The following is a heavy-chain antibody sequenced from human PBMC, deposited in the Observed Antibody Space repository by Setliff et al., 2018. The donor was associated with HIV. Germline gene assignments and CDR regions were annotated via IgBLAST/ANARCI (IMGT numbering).Heavy chain of an antibody. CDR1: GFTFSSYA. V-gene: IGHV3-23*01. J-gene: IGHJ4*02. CDR3: ARSRAAGFDY. CDR2: ISGSGGST. Sequence: PGGSLRLSCAASGFTFSSYAMSWVRQAPGKGLEWVSAISGSGGSTYYADSAKGRFTISRDNDRNSLYLQMNGLRAEDTAVYYCARSRAAGFDYWGQGTLVTVSS. D-gene: IGHD6-13*01.